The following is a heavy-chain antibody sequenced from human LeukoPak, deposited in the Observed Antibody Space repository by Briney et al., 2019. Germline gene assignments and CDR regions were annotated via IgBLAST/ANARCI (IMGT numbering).Heavy chain of an antibody. Sequence: GGSLRLSCAASGFTFTDYYMSWIRRAPGKGLEWVSYITNSGTTIYYADSVKGRFTISRDNAKNSLYLQMNSLRAEDTAVYYCARDGHYDILTGYFQDWGQGTLVTVSS. CDR2: ITNSGTTI. J-gene: IGHJ1*01. CDR3: ARDGHYDILTGYFQD. CDR1: GFTFTDYY. V-gene: IGHV3-11*01. D-gene: IGHD3-9*01.